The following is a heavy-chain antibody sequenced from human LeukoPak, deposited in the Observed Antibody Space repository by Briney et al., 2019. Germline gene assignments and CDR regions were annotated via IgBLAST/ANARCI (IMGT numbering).Heavy chain of an antibody. Sequence: SETLSLTCTVSGGSISSYYWNWIRQPPGKGLEWIGYIYYSGSTNYNPSLKSRVTISVDTSRNQFSLKLSSVTAADTAVYYCARDRRYSSSWYWDYWGQGTLVTVSS. CDR1: GGSISSYY. D-gene: IGHD6-13*01. CDR3: ARDRRYSSSWYWDY. J-gene: IGHJ4*02. CDR2: IYYSGST. V-gene: IGHV4-59*01.